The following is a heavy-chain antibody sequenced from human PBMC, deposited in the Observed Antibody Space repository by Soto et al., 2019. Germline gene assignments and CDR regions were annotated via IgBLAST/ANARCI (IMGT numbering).Heavy chain of an antibody. CDR3: ARRPYYGPDYGMDV. CDR1: GYAFSDYY. V-gene: IGHV1-2*02. J-gene: IGHJ6*02. D-gene: IGHD3-10*01. CDR2: ISPRRGRA. Sequence: ASVKVSCKSSGYAFSDYYVYWVAQAPGQGLEWMGWISPRRGRANFAQRFQGRVSMTWDTSITIAYMELRRLKSDDTAVYYCARRPYYGPDYGMDVWG.